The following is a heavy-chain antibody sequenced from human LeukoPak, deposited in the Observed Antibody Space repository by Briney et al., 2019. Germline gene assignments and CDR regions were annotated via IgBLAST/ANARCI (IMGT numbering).Heavy chain of an antibody. CDR3: ARRLSDYYYSSGYYH. D-gene: IGHD3-22*01. Sequence: GESLKISCKASGYSFANYWIVWVRQMPGIGLEWMGIIHPGDSDTRYSPTFQGQVTISADKSISTAYLQWSSLKASNTATYYCARRLSDYYYSSGYYHWGQGTLVTVSS. CDR1: GYSFANYW. J-gene: IGHJ4*02. V-gene: IGHV5-51*01. CDR2: IHPGDSDT.